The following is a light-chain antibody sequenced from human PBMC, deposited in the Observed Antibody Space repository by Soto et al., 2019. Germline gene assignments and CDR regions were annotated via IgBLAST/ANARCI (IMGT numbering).Light chain of an antibody. CDR2: EVT. Sequence: QSVLTQPASVSGSPGQSITISCTGTSGDIGSYHRVSWYQQHPGKAPKLIIYEVTDRPSGVSNRFSGSKSGNTASLTISGLQAEDEAEYYCSSYTNINTRACVFGTGTKV. CDR3: SSYTNINTRACV. V-gene: IGLV2-14*01. J-gene: IGLJ1*01. CDR1: SGDIGSYHR.